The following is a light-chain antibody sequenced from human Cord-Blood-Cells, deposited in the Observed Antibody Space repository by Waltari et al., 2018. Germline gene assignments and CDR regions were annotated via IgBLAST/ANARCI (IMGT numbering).Light chain of an antibody. J-gene: IGKJ4*01. Sequence: EIVLTQSPATLSLSPGERATLSCRASQRVSSYLAWYQQKPGQAPRLLIYDAANRAPGIPARFSGSGSGTDFTLTISSLVSEDFAVYYCQQRSNWPLTFGGGTKVEIK. CDR1: QRVSSY. CDR3: QQRSNWPLT. CDR2: DAA. V-gene: IGKV3-11*01.